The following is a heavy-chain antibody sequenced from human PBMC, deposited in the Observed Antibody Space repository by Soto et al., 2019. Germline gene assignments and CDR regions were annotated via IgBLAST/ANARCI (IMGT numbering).Heavy chain of an antibody. CDR1: GGSVGSGGYY. Sequence: PSETLSLTCTVSGGSVGSGGYYWSWIRQPPGKGLEWIGYIYYTGSTNYNPSLKSRVTISVDTSNNQFSLKLSSVTAADTAVYHCARVSISVVTFDYWGQGSLVTVSS. CDR2: IYYTGST. V-gene: IGHV4-61*08. CDR3: ARVSISVVTFDY. J-gene: IGHJ4*02. D-gene: IGHD2-15*01.